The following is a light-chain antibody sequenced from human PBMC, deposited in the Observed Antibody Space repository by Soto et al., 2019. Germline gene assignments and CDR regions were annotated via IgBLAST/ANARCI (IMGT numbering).Light chain of an antibody. CDR1: QSISIW. CDR2: NAS. V-gene: IGKV1-5*03. J-gene: IGKJ1*01. Sequence: IQMTQSPSTLSASVGDRVTITCRASQSISIWLAWYQQKPGKAPKLLIHNASSLESEVPSRFSGSGSGTEFTLTINSLQPDDSATYYCQQYNSDSTFGQGTKVEIK. CDR3: QQYNSDST.